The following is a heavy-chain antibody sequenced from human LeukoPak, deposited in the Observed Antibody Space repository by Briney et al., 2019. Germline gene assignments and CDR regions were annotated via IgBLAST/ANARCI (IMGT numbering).Heavy chain of an antibody. CDR3: ARDQYDSVWGSYRPYFDF. CDR1: GYSFTNSY. D-gene: IGHD3-16*02. Sequence: GASVRVSCKASGYSFTNSYMHWVRQAPGQGLEWMGSISPYTGDTKYAERLQDRVIMTTDTSTRTAYMELRSLTSDDTAVFYCARDQYDSVWGSYRPYFDFWGQGTLVTVSS. CDR2: ISPYTGDT. J-gene: IGHJ4*02. V-gene: IGHV1-18*04.